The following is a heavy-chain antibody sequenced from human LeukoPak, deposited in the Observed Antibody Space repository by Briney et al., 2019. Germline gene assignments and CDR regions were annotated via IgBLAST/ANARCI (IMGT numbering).Heavy chain of an antibody. CDR1: GGSFSGYY. V-gene: IGHV4-34*01. CDR2: INHSGST. D-gene: IGHD3-3*01. CDR3: ARTTIFGVVISDGVPDY. J-gene: IGHJ4*02. Sequence: PSETLSLTCAVYGGSFSGYYWSWIRQPPGKGLEWIGEINHSGSTNYNPSPKSRVTISVDTSKNQFSLKLSSVTAADTAVYYCARTTIFGVVISDGVPDYWGQGTLVTVSS.